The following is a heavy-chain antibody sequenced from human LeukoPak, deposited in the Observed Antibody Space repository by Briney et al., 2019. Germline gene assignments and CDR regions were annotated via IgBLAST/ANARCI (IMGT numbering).Heavy chain of an antibody. D-gene: IGHD6-19*01. CDR3: ARAGIAVADSYYYYMDV. CDR2: IYTSGST. Sequence: PSETLSLTVTVFGGSISSGSYCGGWIRQPAGEWLGWVGRIYTSGSTNYNPSLKSRVTISVDTSKNQFSLKLSSVTAADTAVYYCARAGIAVADSYYYYMDVWGKGTTVTVSS. V-gene: IGHV4-61*02. J-gene: IGHJ6*03. CDR1: GGSISSGSYC.